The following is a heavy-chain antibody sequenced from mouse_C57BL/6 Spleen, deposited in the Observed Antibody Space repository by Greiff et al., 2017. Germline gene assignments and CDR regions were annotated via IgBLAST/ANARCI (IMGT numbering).Heavy chain of an antibody. Sequence: VQLQQPGAELVKPGASVKLSCKASGYTFTSYWMQWVKQRPGQGLEWIGEIDPSDSYTNYNQKFKGKATLTVDTSSSTAYMQLSSLTSEDSEVYYCARGEGITSYFDCWGQGTTLTVSS. CDR3: ARGEGITSYFDC. V-gene: IGHV1-50*01. CDR1: GYTFTSYW. D-gene: IGHD1-1*01. J-gene: IGHJ2*01. CDR2: IDPSDSYT.